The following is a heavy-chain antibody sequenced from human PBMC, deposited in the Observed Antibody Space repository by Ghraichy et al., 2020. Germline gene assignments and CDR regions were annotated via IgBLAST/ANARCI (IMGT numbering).Heavy chain of an antibody. CDR3: ARGWRIRQRVNDYYYGMDV. D-gene: IGHD3-10*01. CDR2: INQSGST. Sequence: SETLSLTCAVYGGSFSGYHWSWIRQPPGKGLEWIGEINQSGSTNYNPSLKSRVTISVDTSKNQFSLKLSSVTAADTGVYYCARGWRIRQRVNDYYYGMDVWGQGTTVTVSS. J-gene: IGHJ6*02. V-gene: IGHV4-34*01. CDR1: GGSFSGYH.